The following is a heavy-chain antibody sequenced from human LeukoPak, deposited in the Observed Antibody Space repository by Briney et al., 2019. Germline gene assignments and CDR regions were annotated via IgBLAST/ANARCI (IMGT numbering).Heavy chain of an antibody. V-gene: IGHV1-2*02. CDR3: ARGREVAGTVSY. D-gene: IGHD6-19*01. Sequence: ASVKVSCKPSGYTFSAYYVHWVRQVPGQGLEWMGWINPNSGATNYAQKFQGRVTMTRDTSISTAYMELSSLRSDDTALYYCARGREVAGTVSYWGQGTLVTVSS. J-gene: IGHJ4*02. CDR1: GYTFSAYY. CDR2: INPNSGAT.